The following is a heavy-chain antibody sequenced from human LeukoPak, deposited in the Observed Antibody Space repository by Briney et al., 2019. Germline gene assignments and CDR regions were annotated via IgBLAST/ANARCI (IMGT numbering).Heavy chain of an antibody. D-gene: IGHD3-22*01. J-gene: IGHJ3*02. Sequence: PGGSLRLSCAASEFTFSDYYMDWVRQAPGKGLEWVGRSRNKANSYTTEYAASVKGRFTISRDDSKNSLYLQMNSLKTEDTAVYYCVSSSGSSGYRAFDIWGQGTMVTVSS. CDR3: VSSSGSSGYRAFDI. CDR2: SRNKANSYTT. CDR1: EFTFSDYY. V-gene: IGHV3-72*01.